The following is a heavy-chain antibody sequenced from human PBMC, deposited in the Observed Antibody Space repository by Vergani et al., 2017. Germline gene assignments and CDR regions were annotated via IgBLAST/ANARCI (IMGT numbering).Heavy chain of an antibody. J-gene: IGHJ3*02. V-gene: IGHV3-9*01. Sequence: EVQLVESGGGLVQPGRSLRLSCAASGFTFDDYAMHWVRQAPGEGLEWVSGICWNSGSIGYADSVKGRFTISRDNAKNSLYLQMNSLRAEDTALYYCAKDTLYGSGPSEAFDIWGQGTMVTVSS. CDR3: AKDTLYGSGPSEAFDI. CDR1: GFTFDDYA. D-gene: IGHD3-10*01. CDR2: ICWNSGSI.